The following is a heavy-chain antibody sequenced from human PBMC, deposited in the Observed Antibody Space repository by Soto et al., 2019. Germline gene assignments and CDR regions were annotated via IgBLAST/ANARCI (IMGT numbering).Heavy chain of an antibody. V-gene: IGHV3-23*01. CDR1: GFTFSNYA. CDR3: AKDLGVVVVPAAMPGVSGYMDV. D-gene: IGHD2-2*01. Sequence: ELQLLESGGGLVQPGGSLRLSCAASGFTFSNYAMSWVRQAPGKGLEWVSAISGSGGSTYYADSVKGRFTISRDNSKNTLYLQMNSLRAEDTAVYYCAKDLGVVVVPAAMPGVSGYMDVWGKGTTVTVSS. J-gene: IGHJ6*03. CDR2: ISGSGGST.